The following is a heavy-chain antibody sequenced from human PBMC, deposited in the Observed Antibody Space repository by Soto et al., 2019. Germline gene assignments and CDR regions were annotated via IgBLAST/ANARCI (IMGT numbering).Heavy chain of an antibody. J-gene: IGHJ2*01. CDR2: ISSSSTI. V-gene: IGHV3-48*01. D-gene: IGHD3-22*01. CDR3: TRGPYYYDSSGPRGYFDL. CDR1: GFTFSSYS. Sequence: GGSLRLSCAASGFTFSSYSMNWVRQAPGKGLEWVSYISSSSTIYYADSVKGRFTISRDNAKNSLYLQMNSLRAEDTAVYYCTRGPYYYDSSGPRGYFDLWGRGTLVTVS.